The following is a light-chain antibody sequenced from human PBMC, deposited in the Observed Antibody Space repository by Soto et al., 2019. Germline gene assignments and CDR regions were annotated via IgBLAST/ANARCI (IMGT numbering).Light chain of an antibody. V-gene: IGLV6-57*01. J-gene: IGLJ2*01. Sequence: NFMLTQPHSVSESPGKTVTISCTRSSGNIASNYVQWYQQRPGSSPTTVIFEDNQRPSGIPDRFSGSIDSSSNSASLTISGLKTEDEADYYCQSYDSNSHMIFGGGTKLTVL. CDR2: EDN. CDR3: QSYDSNSHMI. CDR1: SGNIASNY.